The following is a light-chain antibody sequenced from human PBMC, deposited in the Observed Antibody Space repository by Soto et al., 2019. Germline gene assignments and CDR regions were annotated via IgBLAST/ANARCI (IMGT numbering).Light chain of an antibody. V-gene: IGKV1-5*01. J-gene: IGKJ1*01. Sequence: KMTPTPSTLTATPGDSVTITCLPSQSISSWLAWYQHKPRKAPKLLIYDASNLDSGVPSRFSGSGSGTEFSLTVSNLQPDDCATYYCQQYENYWTFGQGTKVDIK. CDR1: QSISSW. CDR2: DAS. CDR3: QQYENYWT.